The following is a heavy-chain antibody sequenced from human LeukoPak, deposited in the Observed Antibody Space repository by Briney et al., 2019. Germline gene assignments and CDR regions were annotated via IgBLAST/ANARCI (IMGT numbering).Heavy chain of an antibody. D-gene: IGHD5-24*01. CDR1: GFTFSDYY. CDR3: ARLQMDY. Sequence: GGSLRLSCAASGFTFSDYYMSWVRQPPGKGLEWVSLISADGGSTFSADSVKGRFSISRDNAKNSVFLQMNSLRAEDTAVYYCARLQMDYWGQGTLVTVSS. CDR2: ISADGGST. V-gene: IGHV3-69-1*02. J-gene: IGHJ4*02.